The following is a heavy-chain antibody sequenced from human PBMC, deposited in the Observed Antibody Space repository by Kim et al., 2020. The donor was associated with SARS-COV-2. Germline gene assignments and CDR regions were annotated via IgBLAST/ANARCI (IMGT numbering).Heavy chain of an antibody. Sequence: GGSLRLSCAASGFNFDSFGIHWVRQAPGKGLEWVAVISKDGGDAYFADSVKGRFTISRDNSKTAVYLEMNSLGPEDTAVYFCAKGVGSGYFDWFQYSYFVHWGQGTQVTVSS. V-gene: IGHV3-33*05. D-gene: IGHD3-9*01. CDR3: AKGVGSGYFDWFQYSYFVH. CDR2: ISKDGGDA. J-gene: IGHJ4*02. CDR1: GFNFDSFG.